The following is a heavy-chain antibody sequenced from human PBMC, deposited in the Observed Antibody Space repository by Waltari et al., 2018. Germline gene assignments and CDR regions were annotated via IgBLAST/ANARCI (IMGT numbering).Heavy chain of an antibody. CDR1: GFTFSSYG. CDR2: IWYDGSNK. J-gene: IGHJ5*02. CDR3: ARGEYCSSTSCYTNWFDP. D-gene: IGHD2-2*02. V-gene: IGHV3-33*01. Sequence: QVQLVESGGGVVQPGRSLRLSCAASGFTFSSYGMHWVRRAPGKGLEWVAVIWYDGSNKYYADSVKGRFTISRDNSKNTLYLQMNSLRAEDTAVYYCARGEYCSSTSCYTNWFDPWGQGTLVTVSS.